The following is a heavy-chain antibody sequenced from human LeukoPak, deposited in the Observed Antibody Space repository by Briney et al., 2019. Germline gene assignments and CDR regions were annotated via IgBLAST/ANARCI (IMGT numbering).Heavy chain of an antibody. Sequence: GRSLRLSCAASGFTFSRYAMNWVRQAPGKGLEWVALISYDGSNKYYADSVKGRFTISRDNSKNTLYLQMNSLRTEDTAVYYCARAERWLQLELDYWGQGTLVTVSS. V-gene: IGHV3-30-3*01. CDR3: ARAERWLQLELDY. CDR1: GFTFSRYA. CDR2: ISYDGSNK. D-gene: IGHD5-24*01. J-gene: IGHJ4*02.